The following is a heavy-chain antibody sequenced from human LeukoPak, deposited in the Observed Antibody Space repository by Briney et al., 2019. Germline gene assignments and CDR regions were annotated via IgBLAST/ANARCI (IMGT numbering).Heavy chain of an antibody. CDR3: ARDLGSSWPYWYFDL. J-gene: IGHJ2*01. D-gene: IGHD6-13*01. CDR2: ISSSGSTI. Sequence: GGSLRLSRAASGFTFSDYYMSWIRQAPGKGLEWVSYISSSGSTIYYADSVKGRFTISRDNAKNSLYLQMNSLRAEDTAVYYCARDLGSSWPYWYFDLWGRGTLVTVSS. V-gene: IGHV3-11*01. CDR1: GFTFSDYY.